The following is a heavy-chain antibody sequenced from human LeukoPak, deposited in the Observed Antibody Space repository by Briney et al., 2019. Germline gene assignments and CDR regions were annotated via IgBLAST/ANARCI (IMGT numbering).Heavy chain of an antibody. CDR3: ARVQRAWARHGTRY. V-gene: IGHV3-30-3*01. Sequence: QSGRSLRLSCAASGFTFSSYAMHWVRQAPGKGLEWVAVISYDGSNKYYADSVKGRFTISRDNSKNTLYLQMNSLRAEDTAVYYCARVQRAWARHGTRYWGQGTLVTVSP. J-gene: IGHJ4*02. CDR2: ISYDGSNK. D-gene: IGHD1-1*01. CDR1: GFTFSSYA.